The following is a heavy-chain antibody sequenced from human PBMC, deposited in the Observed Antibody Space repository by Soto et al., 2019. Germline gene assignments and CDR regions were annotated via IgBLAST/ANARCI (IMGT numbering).Heavy chain of an antibody. J-gene: IGHJ4*02. Sequence: QVQLVQSGAEVKKPGASVKVSCKASGYTFNSYGVSWVRQAPGQGLEWMGWISVYDGDTNYAQRLQGRVTMTTDTSTRTVYMELRSLKSDDTAVYYCARDGYYYGSGSYGFHYWGQGTLVTVPS. CDR3: ARDGYYYGSGSYGFHY. CDR1: GYTFNSYG. D-gene: IGHD3-10*01. V-gene: IGHV1-18*01. CDR2: ISVYDGDT.